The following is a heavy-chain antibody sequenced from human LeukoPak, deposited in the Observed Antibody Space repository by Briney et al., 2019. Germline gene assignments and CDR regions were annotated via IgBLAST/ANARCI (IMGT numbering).Heavy chain of an antibody. CDR1: GGTFSSYA. Sequence: ALVKVSCKASGGTFSSYAISWVRQAPGQGLEWMGGIIPIFGTANYAQKFQGRVTITADTSTSTAYMELSSLRSEDTAVYYCARGVGRYSYGFRYFDLWGRGTLVTVSS. CDR3: ARGVGRYSYGFRYFDL. D-gene: IGHD5-18*01. CDR2: IIPIFGTA. V-gene: IGHV1-69*06. J-gene: IGHJ2*01.